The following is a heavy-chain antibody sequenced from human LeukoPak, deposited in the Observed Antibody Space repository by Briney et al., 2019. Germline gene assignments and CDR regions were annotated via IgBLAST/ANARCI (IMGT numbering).Heavy chain of an antibody. CDR2: ISANGQAT. CDR3: ARDPYHTILYRPAF. V-gene: IGHV3-23*01. J-gene: IGHJ4*02. D-gene: IGHD3-3*01. CDR1: GFAFATYV. Sequence: PGGSLRLSCPGSGFAFATYVISWVRQAPGMGLEWVSSISANGQATYYSDSVEGRFTISRDNSKNTLYLQLNSLRAEDTATYYCARDPYHTILYRPAFWGQGTLVTVSS.